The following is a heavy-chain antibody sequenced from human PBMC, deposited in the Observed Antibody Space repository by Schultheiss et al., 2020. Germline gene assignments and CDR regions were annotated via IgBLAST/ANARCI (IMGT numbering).Heavy chain of an antibody. CDR3: ARSARLLRSAFDI. V-gene: IGHV3-30*02. CDR1: GFTFSSYG. J-gene: IGHJ3*02. D-gene: IGHD3-22*01. Sequence: GESLKISCAASGFTFSSYGMHWVRQAPGKGLEWVAFIRYDGSNKYYADSVKGRFTISRDNSKNTLYLQMNSLRAEDTAVYYCARSARLLRSAFDIWGQGTMVTVSS. CDR2: IRYDGSNK.